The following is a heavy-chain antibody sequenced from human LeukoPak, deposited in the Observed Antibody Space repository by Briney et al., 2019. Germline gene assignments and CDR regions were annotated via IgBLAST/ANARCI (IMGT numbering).Heavy chain of an antibody. CDR1: GGSISIYY. CDR2: IYNSGST. D-gene: IGHD1-26*01. CDR3: ARDLELGY. V-gene: IGHV4-59*01. J-gene: IGHJ1*01. Sequence: SETLSLTCTVSGGSISIYYWSWIRQPPGKGLEWIGYIYNSGSTNYNPSFKSRVTISVDTSKNQFSPKLTSVTATDTAVYYCARDLELGYWGQGTLVTVSS.